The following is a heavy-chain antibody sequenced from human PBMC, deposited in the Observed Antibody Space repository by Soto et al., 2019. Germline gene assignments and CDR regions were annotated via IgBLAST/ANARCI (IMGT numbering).Heavy chain of an antibody. V-gene: IGHV3-7*05. Sequence: PGGSLRLACAASGFTFSNYWMTWVRQTPGRGLEWVANIRQDGNAKYYVDSVKGRFIISRDNAENSLYLQMNSLRAEDTAVYYCVRDSYTNTWHRPHNDYWGPGTLVTVSS. J-gene: IGHJ4*02. CDR3: VRDSYTNTWHRPHNDY. D-gene: IGHD6-13*01. CDR1: GFTFSNYW. CDR2: IRQDGNAK.